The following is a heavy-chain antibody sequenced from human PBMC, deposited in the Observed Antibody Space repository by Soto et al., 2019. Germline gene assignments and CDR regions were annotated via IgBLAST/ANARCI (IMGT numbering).Heavy chain of an antibody. Sequence: GGSLRLSCAASGFTFSSYAMHWVRQAPGKGLEWVAVISYDGSNKYYADSVKGRFTISRDNSKNTLYLQMNSLRAEDTAVYYCARDLESVYSLFLDYWGQGTLVTVSS. CDR3: ARDLESVYSLFLDY. CDR1: GFTFSSYA. D-gene: IGHD3-3*01. CDR2: ISYDGSNK. V-gene: IGHV3-30-3*01. J-gene: IGHJ4*02.